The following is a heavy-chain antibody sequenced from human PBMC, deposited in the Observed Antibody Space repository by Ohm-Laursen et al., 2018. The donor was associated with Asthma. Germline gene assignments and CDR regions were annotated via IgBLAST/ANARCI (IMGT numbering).Heavy chain of an antibody. D-gene: IGHD5-24*01. Sequence: SDTLSLTWTVSGGSISSYYWSWIRQPPGKGLEWIGYIYYSGSTNYNPSLKSRVTISVDTSKNQFSLKLSSVTAADTAVYYCARQRRDGFAYWGQGTLVTVSS. J-gene: IGHJ4*02. CDR2: IYYSGST. CDR1: GGSISSYY. CDR3: ARQRRDGFAY. V-gene: IGHV4-59*08.